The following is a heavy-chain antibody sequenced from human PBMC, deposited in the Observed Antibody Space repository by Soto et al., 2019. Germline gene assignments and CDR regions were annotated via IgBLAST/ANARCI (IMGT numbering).Heavy chain of an antibody. Sequence: EVQLLESGGGLVQPGGSLRLSCAASGFTFSSYAMSWVRQAPGKGLEWVSAISGSGGSTYYADSVKGRFTISRDNSKNTLYLQMNSLGADDTAVYYCEKDPVVPAAMEAYYYYYMDVWGKGTTVTVSS. D-gene: IGHD2-2*01. CDR2: ISGSGGST. CDR1: GFTFSSYA. CDR3: EKDPVVPAAMEAYYYYYMDV. V-gene: IGHV3-23*01. J-gene: IGHJ6*03.